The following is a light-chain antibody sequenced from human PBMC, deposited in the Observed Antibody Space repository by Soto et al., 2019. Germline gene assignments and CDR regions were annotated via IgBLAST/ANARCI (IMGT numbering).Light chain of an antibody. CDR1: QSIDNY. Sequence: DIQMTQSPPSLSASVGDRVIITCRTSQSIDNYLNWYQQKPGKAHKLLIYAAYTLQSGVQSRFSASGSETDFTLTISSLQPEDFATYYCKQSYTTLFTFGPGTKVDIK. CDR3: KQSYTTLFT. J-gene: IGKJ3*01. CDR2: AAY. V-gene: IGKV1-39*01.